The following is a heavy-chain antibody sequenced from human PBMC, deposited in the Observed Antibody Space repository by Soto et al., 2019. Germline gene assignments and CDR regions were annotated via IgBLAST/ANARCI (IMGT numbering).Heavy chain of an antibody. CDR3: ARWDLGMATTDWYFDL. D-gene: IGHD5-12*01. Sequence: QLQLQESGPGLVKPSETLSLTCTVSGGSISSSSYYWGWIRQPPGKGLEWIGSIYYSGSTYYNPSLTSRVTLSVDTSNNQSSLKLSSVTAADTAVYYCARWDLGMATTDWYFDLWGRGTLVTVSS. CDR1: GGSISSSSYY. CDR2: IYYSGST. V-gene: IGHV4-39*01. J-gene: IGHJ2*01.